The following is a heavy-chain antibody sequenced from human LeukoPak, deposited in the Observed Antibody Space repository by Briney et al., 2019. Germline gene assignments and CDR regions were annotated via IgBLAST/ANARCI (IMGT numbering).Heavy chain of an antibody. CDR3: ARDYYDSSGPTHFDY. CDR2: ISSSSSTI. J-gene: IGHJ4*02. D-gene: IGHD3-22*01. V-gene: IGHV3-48*01. Sequence: GGSLRLSCAASGFTFSSYSMNWVRQAPGKGLEWVSYISSSSSTIYYADSVKGRFTISRDNAKNSLYLQMNSLRAEDTAVYYCARDYYDSSGPTHFDYWGQGTLVTVSS. CDR1: GFTFSSYS.